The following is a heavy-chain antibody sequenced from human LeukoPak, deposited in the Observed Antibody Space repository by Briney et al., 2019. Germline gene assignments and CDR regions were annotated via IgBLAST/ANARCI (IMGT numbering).Heavy chain of an antibody. CDR1: GFTFSSYE. J-gene: IGHJ4*02. Sequence: GGSLRLSCAASGFTFSSYEMNWVRQAPGKGLEWVAFIRYDGSNTNYADSVMGRFTISRDNSKNTLYLQMNSLRAEDTAVYYRVKDKERDYGGNSLDYWGRGTLVTVSS. V-gene: IGHV3-30*02. CDR3: VKDKERDYGGNSLDY. D-gene: IGHD4-23*01. CDR2: IRYDGSNT.